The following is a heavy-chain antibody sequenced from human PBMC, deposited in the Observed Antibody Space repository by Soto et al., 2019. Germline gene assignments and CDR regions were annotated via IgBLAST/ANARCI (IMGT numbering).Heavy chain of an antibody. V-gene: IGHV1-69*01. CDR2: IIPLFGTT. D-gene: IGHD7-27*01. CDR1: GDTFKNCV. Sequence: QVQVVQSGVEVRRPGSSVKVSCKASGDTFKNCVISWVRQAPGQGLEWMGGIIPLFGTTDFAQRFQGRLTITKDESTTTAYMELSRLRSEDTATYYCAAELGFGTVYVVWGQGTTVIVSS. J-gene: IGHJ6*02. CDR3: AAELGFGTVYVV.